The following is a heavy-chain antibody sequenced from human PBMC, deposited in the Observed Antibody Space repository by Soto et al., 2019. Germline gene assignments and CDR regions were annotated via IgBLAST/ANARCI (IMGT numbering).Heavy chain of an antibody. J-gene: IGHJ5*01. D-gene: IGHD1-26*01. Sequence: QVQLVQSGAELKKPGSSVKVSCKASGGTFNSARISWVRQAPGQGIEWMGGIIPLFGTTNYAQMFKGRVTVTADESASTAYMHLSSLRFEHPAMYYCSRARGTSWYNWFDSWGHGALVTVSS. V-gene: IGHV1-69*01. CDR2: IIPLFGTT. CDR1: GGTFNSAR. CDR3: SRARGTSWYNWFDS.